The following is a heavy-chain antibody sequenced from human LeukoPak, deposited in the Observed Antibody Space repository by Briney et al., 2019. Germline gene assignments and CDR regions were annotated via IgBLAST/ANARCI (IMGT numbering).Heavy chain of an antibody. V-gene: IGHV4-38-2*02. CDR2: IYHSGST. CDR3: TNQVVGGAFDI. Sequence: PSETLSLTCTVSGYSISSGYYWGWIRQPPGKGLEWIGSIYHSGSTYYNPSLKSRVTISVDTSKNQFSLQLNSMTPEDTAVYYCTNQVVGGAFDIWGQGTMVTVSS. J-gene: IGHJ3*02. D-gene: IGHD2-15*01. CDR1: GYSISSGYY.